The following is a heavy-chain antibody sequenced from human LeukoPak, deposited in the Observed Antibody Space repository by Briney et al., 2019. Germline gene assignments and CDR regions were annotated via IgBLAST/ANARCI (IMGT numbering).Heavy chain of an antibody. CDR1: GFTLSSYW. Sequence: GGSLRLSCVASGFTLSSYWMHWVRQTPGKGLVWVSRINSGGSSTSCADSVKGRFTVSRDNAKNTLYLQMNSLRAEDTAVYYCARLLECTSTSCYEGWFDPWGQGTLVTVSS. D-gene: IGHD2-2*01. V-gene: IGHV3-74*01. CDR3: ARLLECTSTSCYEGWFDP. J-gene: IGHJ5*02. CDR2: INSGGSST.